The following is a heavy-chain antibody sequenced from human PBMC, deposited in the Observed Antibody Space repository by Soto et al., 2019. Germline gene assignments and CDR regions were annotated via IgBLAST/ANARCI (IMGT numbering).Heavy chain of an antibody. CDR2: IKSKTDGGTT. D-gene: IGHD2-15*01. CDR1: GFTFSNAW. J-gene: IGHJ6*02. V-gene: IGHV3-15*07. CDR3: TTTKLHCSGGICYSYGMDV. Sequence: EVQLVESGGGLVKPGGSLRLSCAASGFTFSNAWMNWVRQAPGKGLEWVGRIKSKTDGGTTDYAAPVKGRFTISRDDSKNTLYLQMNSLKTEDTAVYYCTTTKLHCSGGICYSYGMDVWGQGTTVTVSS.